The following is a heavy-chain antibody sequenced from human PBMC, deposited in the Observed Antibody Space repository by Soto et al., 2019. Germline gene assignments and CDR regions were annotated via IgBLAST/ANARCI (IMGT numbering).Heavy chain of an antibody. J-gene: IGHJ5*02. CDR2: INPNSGGT. Sequence: SVEVYCKSSGYTFTDIYIHCVRQAPGQGLEWMGWINPNSGGTNYAQKFQGRVTMTRDTSISTAYMELSRLISDDTAVYYCARGDVRVVASFDPWGQGALVNVSS. V-gene: IGHV1-2*02. D-gene: IGHD2-15*01. CDR1: GYTFTDIY. CDR3: ARGDVRVVASFDP.